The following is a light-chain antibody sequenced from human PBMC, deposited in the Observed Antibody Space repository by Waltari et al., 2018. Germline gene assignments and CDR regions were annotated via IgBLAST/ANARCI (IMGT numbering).Light chain of an antibody. Sequence: IVLPQPPATLSLSPGERATLSCRARQRVVTYLAWFQQKPGQAPRLLSYDVSKRATGLPARFSASGSGTGFSLTIISLKPEDFGVYYCQQRASSLVTFGGGTKVDIK. CDR3: QQRASSLVT. CDR1: QRVVTY. V-gene: IGKV3-11*01. CDR2: DVS. J-gene: IGKJ4*01.